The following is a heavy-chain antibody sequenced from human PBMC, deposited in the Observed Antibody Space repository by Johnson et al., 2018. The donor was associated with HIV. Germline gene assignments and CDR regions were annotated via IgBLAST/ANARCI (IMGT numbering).Heavy chain of an antibody. Sequence: QVQLVESGGGVVQPGGSLRLSCAASGFTFSSYAMHWVRQAPGKGLEWVSGINWNGGSTGYADSVKGRFTISRDNSKNTLYLQMNSLRAEDTAVYYCARDPDYYDSSGYYYPGAFDIWGQGTMVTVSS. CDR2: INWNGGST. V-gene: IGHV3-NL1*01. CDR3: ARDPDYYDSSGYYYPGAFDI. CDR1: GFTFSSYA. D-gene: IGHD3-22*01. J-gene: IGHJ3*02.